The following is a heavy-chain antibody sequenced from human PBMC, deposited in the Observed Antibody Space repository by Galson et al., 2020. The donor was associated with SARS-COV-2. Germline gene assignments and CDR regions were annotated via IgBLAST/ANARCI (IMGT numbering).Heavy chain of an antibody. Sequence: TLSLTCTVSGGSISSSSYYWGWIRQPPGKGLEWIGSIYYSGSTYYNPSLKSRVTISVDTSKNQFSLKLSSVTAADTAVYYCARLKMKSITIFGVVSGGGGFDYWGQGTLVTVSS. CDR2: IYYSGST. CDR1: GGSISSSSYY. V-gene: IGHV4-39*01. CDR3: ARLKMKSITIFGVVSGGGGFDY. D-gene: IGHD3-3*01. J-gene: IGHJ4*02.